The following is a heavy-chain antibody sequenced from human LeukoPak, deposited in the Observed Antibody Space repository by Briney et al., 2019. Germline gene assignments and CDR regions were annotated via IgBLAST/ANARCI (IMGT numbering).Heavy chain of an antibody. CDR2: ISYDGSNK. CDR1: GFTFSSYA. D-gene: IGHD3-16*01. Sequence: GGSLRLSCAASGFTFSSYAMHWVRQAPGKGLEWVAVISYDGSNKYYADSVKGRFTISRDNSKNTLYLQISRLKTEDTAVYYCAADWPGGAYPLDNWGQGTPVTVST. J-gene: IGHJ4*02. V-gene: IGHV3-30*04. CDR3: AADWPGGAYPLDN.